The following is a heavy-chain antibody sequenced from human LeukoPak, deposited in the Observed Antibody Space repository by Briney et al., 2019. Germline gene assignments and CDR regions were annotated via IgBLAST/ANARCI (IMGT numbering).Heavy chain of an antibody. D-gene: IGHD3-16*01. CDR3: VRGRGSLRLEFGD. CDR1: GGSLSSHY. CDR2: IFSGGST. Sequence: SETLSLTCNVSGGSLSSHYCSWIRQAPGKGLEWIGFIFSGGSTNHHLSLKTRVPVSMHTSQHLFSLTVISDPSAHSALYFCVRGRGSLRLEFGDWGQGALVTVSS. J-gene: IGHJ4*02. V-gene: IGHV4-4*09.